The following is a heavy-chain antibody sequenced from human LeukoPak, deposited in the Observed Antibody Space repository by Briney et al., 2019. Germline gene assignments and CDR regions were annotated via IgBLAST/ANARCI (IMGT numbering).Heavy chain of an antibody. J-gene: IGHJ3*02. CDR1: GYTFTNYY. CDR3: ARGALASYYDSSGYPNYAFDI. D-gene: IGHD3-22*01. Sequence: GASVKVSCKASGYTFTNYYMHWVRQAPGQGLEWMGMISPSGASTSYAQKFQGRVTITADKSTSTAYMELSSLRSEDTAVYYCARGALASYYDSSGYPNYAFDIWGQGTMVTVSS. CDR2: ISPSGAST. V-gene: IGHV1-46*01.